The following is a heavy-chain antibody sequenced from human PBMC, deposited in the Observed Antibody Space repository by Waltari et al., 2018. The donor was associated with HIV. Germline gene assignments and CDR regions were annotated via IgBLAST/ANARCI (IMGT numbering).Heavy chain of an antibody. J-gene: IGHJ6*02. CDR3: ARGAYITPVRYTLDV. CDR2: ISPFFHIT. Sequence: QVQLVQSGAELKKPGSSVKVSCKASGDTFSNYTITWVRQAPGQGLEWMGTISPFFHITHDAQKVQGRVTMTADESTSTGYVELGRLRSEDTAVYYCARGAYITPVRYTLDVWGQGTAVTVSS. V-gene: IGHV1-69*18. CDR1: GDTFSNYT. D-gene: IGHD4-17*01.